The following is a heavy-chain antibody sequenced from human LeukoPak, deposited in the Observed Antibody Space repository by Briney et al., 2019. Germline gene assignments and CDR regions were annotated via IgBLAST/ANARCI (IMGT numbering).Heavy chain of an antibody. CDR2: ISGYNGNT. D-gene: IGHD3-3*01. CDR1: GYTFTSYG. Sequence: GASVKVSCKASGYTFTSYGISWVRQAPGQGLEWMGWISGYNGNTNYAQKVKGKVTMTIDKSTSKAYMELRSLRSDNTAGYYCAGGPSITIFGVVNDYWGQGTLVTVSS. J-gene: IGHJ4*02. CDR3: AGGPSITIFGVVNDY. V-gene: IGHV1-18*01.